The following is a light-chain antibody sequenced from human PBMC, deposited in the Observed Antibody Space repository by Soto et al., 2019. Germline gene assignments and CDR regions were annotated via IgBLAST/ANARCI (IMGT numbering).Light chain of an antibody. CDR1: SSDVGAYNY. V-gene: IGLV2-14*01. Sequence: QSALTQPASVSGSPGQSIAISCTGTSSDVGAYNYVSWYQQHPGKAPKLMLYDVSHRPSGASDRFSGSKSGNTASLTISGLQPEDEADYYCTSYTSSSTYVFGTGTKLTVL. CDR3: TSYTSSSTYV. J-gene: IGLJ1*01. CDR2: DVS.